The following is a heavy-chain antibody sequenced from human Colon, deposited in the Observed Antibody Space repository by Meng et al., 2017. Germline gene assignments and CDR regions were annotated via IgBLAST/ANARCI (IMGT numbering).Heavy chain of an antibody. CDR1: GYSFTTFG. D-gene: IGHD3-22*01. Sequence: QVQPVQSGSELRKPGASVKVSCKASGYSFTTFGINWVRQAPGQGLEWLGWINTNTQEPTYAQGFTGRYAFSLDTSVSTAYLQISSLESEDTAVYYCARKASGYSYSTNWGQGTLVTVSS. V-gene: IGHV7-4-1*02. J-gene: IGHJ4*02. CDR2: INTNTQEP. CDR3: ARKASGYSYSTN.